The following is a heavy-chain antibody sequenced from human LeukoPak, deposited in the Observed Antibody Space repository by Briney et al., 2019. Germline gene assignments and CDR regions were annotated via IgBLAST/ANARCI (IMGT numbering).Heavy chain of an antibody. CDR3: ACRKFYDTWSDP. J-gene: IGHJ5*02. CDR1: GNSFTTYW. V-gene: IGHV5-51*01. D-gene: IGHD3-3*01. Sequence: GESLKISCKGFGNSFTTYWIGWVRQTPGKGLERMGIIYPGASSTLYNPSFQGQVTISADQSTSTAYLQWSSLKVSDTAIYYCACRKFYDTWSDPWGQGTLLTVSS. CDR2: IYPGASST.